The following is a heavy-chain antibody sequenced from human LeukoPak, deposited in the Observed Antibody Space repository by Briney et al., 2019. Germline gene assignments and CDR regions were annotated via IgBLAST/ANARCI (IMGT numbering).Heavy chain of an antibody. CDR2: INPNSGGT. Sequence: ASVTVSCKASGYTFTVYYMHWVRQAPGQGLEWMGWINPNSGGTNYAQKFQGRVTMTRDTSISTAYMELSRLRSDDTAVYYCARDRNSGYYHRWGQGTLVTVSS. V-gene: IGHV1-2*02. D-gene: IGHD3-22*01. CDR1: GYTFTVYY. CDR3: ARDRNSGYYHR. J-gene: IGHJ4*02.